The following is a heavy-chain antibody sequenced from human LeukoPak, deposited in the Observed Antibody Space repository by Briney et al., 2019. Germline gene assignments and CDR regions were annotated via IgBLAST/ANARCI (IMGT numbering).Heavy chain of an antibody. CDR1: GFPFIYYA. Sequence: GGSLRLSCSASGFPFIYYAMHWVRQAPGKGLEYVSGISSNGGNTYYADSVKGRFTMSRANTNNTLYLQMSSLRAEDTALYYCVKDRGQSIETAGHFGSWGQGTLVTVSS. J-gene: IGHJ4*02. D-gene: IGHD5-24*01. V-gene: IGHV3-64D*06. CDR2: ISSNGGNT. CDR3: VKDRGQSIETAGHFGS.